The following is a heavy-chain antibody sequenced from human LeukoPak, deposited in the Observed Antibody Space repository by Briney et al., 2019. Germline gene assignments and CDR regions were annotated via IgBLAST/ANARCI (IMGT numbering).Heavy chain of an antibody. CDR2: IIPIFDTT. CDR1: GGTFSNYA. D-gene: IGHD5-18*01. Sequence: SVKVSCKTSGGTFSNYAITWVRQAPGRGLEWMGGIIPIFDTTNYAQKFQGRVTMTRNTSISTAYMELSSLRSEDTAVYYCARGPQIQLWLQHFDYWGQGTLVTVSS. J-gene: IGHJ4*02. CDR3: ARGPQIQLWLQHFDY. V-gene: IGHV1-69*05.